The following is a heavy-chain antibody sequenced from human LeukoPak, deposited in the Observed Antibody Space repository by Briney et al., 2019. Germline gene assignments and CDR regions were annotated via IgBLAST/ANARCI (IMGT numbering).Heavy chain of an antibody. Sequence: GGSLRLSCAASGLTRSNYGMSWVRRAPGKGLEWVSVVSGSGSETYSADSVKGRFTISRDNSKNTLYLQMNSLRVEDTAVYFCAKAIRGSSYSPPHMWGQGTMVTVSS. CDR1: GLTRSNYG. D-gene: IGHD2-2*01. CDR2: VSGSGSET. J-gene: IGHJ3*02. CDR3: AKAIRGSSYSPPHM. V-gene: IGHV3-23*01.